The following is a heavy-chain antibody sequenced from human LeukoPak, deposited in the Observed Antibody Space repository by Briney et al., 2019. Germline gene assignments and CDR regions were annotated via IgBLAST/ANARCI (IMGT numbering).Heavy chain of an antibody. CDR3: ARDVPAISGSYYYFDY. J-gene: IGHJ4*02. CDR1: GFTVISNY. CDR2: IYNSGSA. Sequence: GGSLRLSCAVSGFTVISNYMSWVRQAPGKGLEWVSVIYNSGSAYYADSVKGRFTISRDSSKYTLYLQMNSLRAEDTAVYYCARDVPAISGSYYYFDYWGQGTLVTVSS. D-gene: IGHD3-10*01. V-gene: IGHV3-66*03.